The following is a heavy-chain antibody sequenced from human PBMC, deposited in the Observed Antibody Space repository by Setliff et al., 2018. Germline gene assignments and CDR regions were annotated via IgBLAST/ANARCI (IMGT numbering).Heavy chain of an antibody. Sequence: GSLRLSCAASDFIFNNAWMNWVRQAPGKGLEWVANMNQDGSERYYVDSVKGRFTISRDNAKNSVYLQMNRLRAEDTALYYCAKDRSRDYDDSSGYDHWGQGTLVTVSS. CDR3: AKDRSRDYDDSSGYDH. CDR2: MNQDGSER. J-gene: IGHJ4*02. CDR1: DFIFNNAW. V-gene: IGHV3-7*03. D-gene: IGHD3-22*01.